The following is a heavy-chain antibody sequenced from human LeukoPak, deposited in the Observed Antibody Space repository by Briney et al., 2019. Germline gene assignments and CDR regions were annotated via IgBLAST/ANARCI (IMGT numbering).Heavy chain of an antibody. CDR1: GFTFSSYA. V-gene: IGHV3-64*01. CDR3: ASAVVVPAAIRY. J-gene: IGHJ4*02. D-gene: IGHD2-2*02. CDR2: ISSNGGST. Sequence: GGSLRLSCAASGFTFSSYAMHWVRQAPGKGLEYVSAISSNGGSTYYANSVKGRFTISRDSSKNTLYLQMGSLRAEDMAVYFCASAVVVPAAIRYWGQGTLVTVSS.